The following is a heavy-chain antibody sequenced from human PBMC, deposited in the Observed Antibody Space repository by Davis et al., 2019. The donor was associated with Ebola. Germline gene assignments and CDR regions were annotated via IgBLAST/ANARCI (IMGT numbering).Heavy chain of an antibody. J-gene: IGHJ6*04. CDR1: GFTFTTYT. D-gene: IGHD4-11*01. CDR3: ARGDDYSNYYYGMDV. V-gene: IGHV3-48*04. CDR2: ISSGGSTI. Sequence: GESLKISCAASGFTFTTYTMNWVHQAPGKGLEWLSYISSGGSTIYYADSVKGRFTISRDNAKNSLYLQMNSLRAEDTAVYYCARGDDYSNYYYGMDVWGKGTTVTVSS.